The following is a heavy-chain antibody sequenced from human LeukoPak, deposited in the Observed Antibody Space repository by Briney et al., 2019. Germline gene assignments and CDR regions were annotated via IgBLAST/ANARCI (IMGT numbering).Heavy chain of an antibody. V-gene: IGHV3-23*01. Sequence: GGSLRLSCAASGFTFSSYAMSWVRQAPGKGLEWVSAISGSGSTIYYADSVKGRFTISRDNAKNSLYLQMNSLRAEDTAVYYCARDTRLRYFDWFPYFDYWGQGTLVTVSS. J-gene: IGHJ4*02. CDR3: ARDTRLRYFDWFPYFDY. CDR2: ISGSGSTI. CDR1: GFTFSSYA. D-gene: IGHD3-9*01.